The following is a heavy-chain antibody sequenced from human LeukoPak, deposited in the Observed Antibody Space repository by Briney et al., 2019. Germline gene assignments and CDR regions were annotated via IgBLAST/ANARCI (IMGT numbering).Heavy chain of an antibody. CDR3: ARVGSGYCSGGSCYGGTWFDP. V-gene: IGHV3-74*01. CDR2: INSDGSST. D-gene: IGHD2-15*01. J-gene: IGHJ5*02. Sequence: GGSLRLSCAASGFTFSSYWMHWVRQAPGKGLVWVSRINSDGSSTSYADSVKGRFTISRDNAKNTLYLQMNSLRAEDTAVYYCARVGSGYCSGGSCYGGTWFDPWGQGTLVTVSS. CDR1: GFTFSSYW.